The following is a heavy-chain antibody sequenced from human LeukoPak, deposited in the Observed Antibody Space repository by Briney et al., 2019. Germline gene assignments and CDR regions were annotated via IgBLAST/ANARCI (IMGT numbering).Heavy chain of an antibody. CDR2: TSYDESTK. V-gene: IGHV3-30-3*01. CDR1: GFTFIRYS. Sequence: GGSLRLSCAASGFTFIRYSMHWVRQAPGKGLEWVAVTSYDESTKYYSDSVKGRFTISRDNSKNTLYLQMNSLRGEDTAVYYCVRGGLSSSWFDPWGQGTLVTVSS. D-gene: IGHD2/OR15-2a*01. CDR3: VRGGLSSSWFDP. J-gene: IGHJ5*02.